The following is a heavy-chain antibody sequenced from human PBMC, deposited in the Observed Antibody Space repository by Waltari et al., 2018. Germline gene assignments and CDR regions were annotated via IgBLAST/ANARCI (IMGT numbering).Heavy chain of an antibody. CDR2: IRYDGSNK. V-gene: IGHV3-30*02. J-gene: IGHJ4*02. D-gene: IGHD3-3*01. CDR3: AKEEKDYDFWSGYYFDY. CDR1: GFTFSSYG. Sequence: QVQLVESGGGVVQPGGSLRLSCAASGFTFSSYGMHWVRQAPGKGLEWVAFIRYDGSNKYYADSVKGRFTISRDNSKNTLYLQMNSLRAEDTAVYYCAKEEKDYDFWSGYYFDYWGQGTLVTVSS.